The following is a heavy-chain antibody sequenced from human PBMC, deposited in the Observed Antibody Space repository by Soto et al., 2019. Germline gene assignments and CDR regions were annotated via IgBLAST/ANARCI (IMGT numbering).Heavy chain of an antibody. CDR2: IIPIFGTA. Sequence: SVKVSCKASGGTFSSYAISWVRQAPGQGIEWMAGIIPIFGTANYAQKFQGRVTITADKSTSTAYMELSSLRSEDTAVYYCARGAHLLSYGWLSVIRGAFEFWGQGTMVTVSS. J-gene: IGHJ3*01. CDR3: ARGAHLLSYGWLSVIRGAFEF. D-gene: IGHD6-19*01. CDR1: GGTFSSYA. V-gene: IGHV1-69*06.